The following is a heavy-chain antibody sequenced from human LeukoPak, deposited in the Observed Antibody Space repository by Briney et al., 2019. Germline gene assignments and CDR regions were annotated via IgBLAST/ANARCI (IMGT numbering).Heavy chain of an antibody. V-gene: IGHV3-23*01. Sequence: PGGSLRLSCAASGFNFSSYAMSWVRQAPGKGLEWVSGISSTGGSTYYADSVKGRFTISRDNSKNTLYLQMNSLTAEDTAVYYCARGYSSLDPWGQGTLVTVSS. D-gene: IGHD6-19*01. CDR1: GFNFSSYA. CDR3: ARGYSSLDP. CDR2: ISSTGGST. J-gene: IGHJ5*02.